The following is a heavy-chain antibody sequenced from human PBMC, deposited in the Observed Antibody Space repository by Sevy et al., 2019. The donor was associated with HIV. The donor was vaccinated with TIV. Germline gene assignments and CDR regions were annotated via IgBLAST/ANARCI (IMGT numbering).Heavy chain of an antibody. CDR2: IKSKTDGGTA. CDR1: GFTFNYAW. CDR3: DSVVKNDFWDGHVNYYGLDV. Sequence: GGSLRLSCAASGFTFNYAWMSWVRQAPGKGLEWVGRIKSKTDGGTADYAAHVKGRFTISRDDSENTLYLKMNSLKTEDTAVYYCDSVVKNDFWDGHVNYYGLDVWGQGTTVTVSS. V-gene: IGHV3-15*01. D-gene: IGHD3-3*01. J-gene: IGHJ6*02.